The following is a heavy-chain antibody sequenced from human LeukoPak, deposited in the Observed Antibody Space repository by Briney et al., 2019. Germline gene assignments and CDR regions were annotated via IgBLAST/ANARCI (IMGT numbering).Heavy chain of an antibody. CDR1: GGSISSSSYY. CDR3: ARNQVLLWFGEYRFDP. J-gene: IGHJ5*02. D-gene: IGHD3-10*01. CDR2: IYYSGST. Sequence: SETLSLTCTVSGGSISSSSYYWGWIRQPPGKGLEWLGSIYYSGSTYYNPSLKSRVTISVDTSKNQFSLKLSSVTAADTAVYYCARNQVLLWFGEYRFDPWGQGTLVTVSS. V-gene: IGHV4-39*01.